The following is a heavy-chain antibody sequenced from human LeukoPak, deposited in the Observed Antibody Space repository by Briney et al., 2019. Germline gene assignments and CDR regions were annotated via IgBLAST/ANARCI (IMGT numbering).Heavy chain of an antibody. J-gene: IGHJ5*02. CDR1: GGSISSYS. V-gene: IGHV4-59*01. Sequence: PSETLSLTCTVSGGSISSYSWSWIRQPPGKGLEWIGYIYYSGSTNYNPSLKSRVTISVDTSKNQFSLKLSSVTAADTAVYYCARDEYNWFDPWGQGTLVTVSS. CDR3: ARDEYNWFDP. CDR2: IYYSGST.